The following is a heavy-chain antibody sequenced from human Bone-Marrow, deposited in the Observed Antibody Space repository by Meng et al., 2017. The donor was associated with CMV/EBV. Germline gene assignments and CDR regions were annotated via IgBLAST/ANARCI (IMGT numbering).Heavy chain of an antibody. D-gene: IGHD6-13*01. CDR2: IKQDGSEK. Sequence: CAHSGFTFGSFWMGWVRQAPGKGLEWVANIKQDGSEKYYVDSVKGRFTISRDNAKNSLYLQMNSLRAEDTAVYYCARVNSSWDNWFDPWGQGTLVTVSS. V-gene: IGHV3-7*03. CDR1: GFTFGSFW. CDR3: ARVNSSWDNWFDP. J-gene: IGHJ5*02.